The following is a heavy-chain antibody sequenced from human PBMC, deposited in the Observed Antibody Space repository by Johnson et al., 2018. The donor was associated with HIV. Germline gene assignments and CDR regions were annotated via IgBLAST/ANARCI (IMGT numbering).Heavy chain of an antibody. Sequence: VQLVESGGGLVKPGGSLRLSCAASGFTFSNAWMSWVRQAPGKGLEWVSFISYDGTKKLYADSVKGRFTISRDNSKNTLHLQMNSLRGEDTAVYYCARGIDGSVQNSDAFDNWGQGTMVTVSS. D-gene: IGHD5-24*01. J-gene: IGHJ3*02. V-gene: IGHV3-30-3*01. CDR1: GFTFSNAW. CDR3: ARGIDGSVQNSDAFDN. CDR2: ISYDGTKK.